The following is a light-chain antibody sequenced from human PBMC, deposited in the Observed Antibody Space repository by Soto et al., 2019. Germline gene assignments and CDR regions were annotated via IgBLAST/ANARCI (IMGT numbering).Light chain of an antibody. CDR3: QQYRT. Sequence: DIQMTQSPSTLSASVGDRVTITCRASQSISSWLAWYQQKPGKAPKLLIYDASSLESGVPSRFSGSASGTEFTLTVISLQPDDFSTYYCQQYRTFGQGTKREIK. V-gene: IGKV1-5*01. CDR1: QSISSW. J-gene: IGKJ2*01. CDR2: DAS.